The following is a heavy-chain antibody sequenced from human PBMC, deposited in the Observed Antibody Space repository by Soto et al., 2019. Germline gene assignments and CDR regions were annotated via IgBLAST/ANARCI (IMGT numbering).Heavy chain of an antibody. CDR2: ITPSNGNT. D-gene: IGHD2-15*01. CDR1: GYTFSTHG. V-gene: IGHV1-18*01. CDR3: ARFPLCSGSTCDPSFGFDT. J-gene: IGHJ3*02. Sequence: QAQLVQSGPEVKKPGASVKVSCKASGYTFSTHGLSWVRQAPGQGLEWMGWITPSNGNTNYAQKLQGRLSMTTDTSSITGYMEVRSLRSDDTAVYYSARFPLCSGSTCDPSFGFDTWGQGTVVTVSS.